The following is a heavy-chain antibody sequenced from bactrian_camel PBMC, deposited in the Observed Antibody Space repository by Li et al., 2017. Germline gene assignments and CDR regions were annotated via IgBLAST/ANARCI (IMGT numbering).Heavy chain of an antibody. Sequence: HVQLVESGGGLVQPGGSLRLSCVASGYHQGDYCMAWFRQGETKRVGVAAIDKDGTTFYADSVKGRFTISRDNNKGTLSLQMTSLKPEDTAMYYCAADRRIGSIAGCSVAMNYGMDRWGKGTQVTVS. V-gene: IGHV3S53*01. CDR2: IDKDGTT. CDR1: GYHQGDYC. J-gene: IGHJ7*01. D-gene: IGHD3*01.